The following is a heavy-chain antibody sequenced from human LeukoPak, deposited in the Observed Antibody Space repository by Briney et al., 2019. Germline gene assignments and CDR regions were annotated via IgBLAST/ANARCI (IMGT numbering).Heavy chain of an antibody. D-gene: IGHD6-13*01. Sequence: SETLSLTCTVSGGSISSYYWSWIRQPPGKGLEWIGYIYYSGSTYYNPSLKSRVTISVDTSKNQFSLKLSSVTAADTAVYYCARGAAAGSYNWFDPWGQGTLVTVSS. CDR2: IYYSGST. CDR1: GGSISSYY. V-gene: IGHV4-59*06. J-gene: IGHJ5*02. CDR3: ARGAAAGSYNWFDP.